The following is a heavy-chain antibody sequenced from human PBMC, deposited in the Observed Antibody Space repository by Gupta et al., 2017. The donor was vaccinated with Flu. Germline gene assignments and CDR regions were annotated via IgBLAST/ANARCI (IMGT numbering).Heavy chain of an antibody. D-gene: IGHD1-1*01. CDR1: GFIFTSYS. V-gene: IGHV3-21*01. J-gene: IGHJ4*02. Sequence: EVQLVVSGGGLVKPGGSLRLSCAASGFIFTSYSMYWVRQAPGKGLEWVASISSSSNYIYYADSVKGRFTISRDNAANSVFLQMNSLRAEDTAVYYCARYSVYWGRGTLVTVSS. CDR2: ISSSSNYI. CDR3: ARYSVY.